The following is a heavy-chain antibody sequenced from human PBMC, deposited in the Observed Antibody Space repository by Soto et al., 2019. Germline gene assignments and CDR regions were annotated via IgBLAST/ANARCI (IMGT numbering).Heavy chain of an antibody. Sequence: PGGSLRLSCAASGVTFSSYTMNWVRQAPGMGLEWVSYISSASTTIYYADSVKGRFTISRDNAKNSLYLQMNSLRAEDTAVYYCARDAPPEDYWGQGTLVTVSS. V-gene: IGHV3-48*01. CDR2: ISSASTTI. CDR1: GVTFSSYT. CDR3: ARDAPPEDY. J-gene: IGHJ4*02.